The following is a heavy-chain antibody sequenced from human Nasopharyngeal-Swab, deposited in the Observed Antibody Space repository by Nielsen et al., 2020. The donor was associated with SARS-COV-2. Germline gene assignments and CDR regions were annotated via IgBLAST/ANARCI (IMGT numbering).Heavy chain of an antibody. CDR1: GFTFSKRW. CDR3: ARGVVVVTSYFQY. V-gene: IGHV3-7*02. J-gene: IGHJ1*01. CDR2: IKEDGSEE. Sequence: GESLKISCAASGFTFSKRWMSWVRQAPGKGLEWVANIKEDGSEEYYVDSVKGRFTISRDNAKNTLYLQMNSLSAEDTAVYYCARGVVVVTSYFQYWGQGTLVTVSS. D-gene: IGHD2-15*01.